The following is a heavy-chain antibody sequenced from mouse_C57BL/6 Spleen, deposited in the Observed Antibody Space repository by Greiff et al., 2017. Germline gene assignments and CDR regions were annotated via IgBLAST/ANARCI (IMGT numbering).Heavy chain of an antibody. CDR3: TTGGYDGPWFAY. J-gene: IGHJ3*01. Sequence: VQLLQSGAELVRPGASVKLSCTASGFNIKDYYMHWVKQRPEQGLEWIGRIDPEDGDTEYAPKFQGKATMTADTSSNTAYLQLSSLTSEDTAVYYCTTGGYDGPWFAYWGQGTLVTVSA. V-gene: IGHV14-1*01. CDR1: GFNIKDYY. D-gene: IGHD2-2*01. CDR2: IDPEDGDT.